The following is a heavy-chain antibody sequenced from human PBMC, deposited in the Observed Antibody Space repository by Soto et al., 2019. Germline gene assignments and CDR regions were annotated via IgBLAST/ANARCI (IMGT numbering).Heavy chain of an antibody. V-gene: IGHV4-39*01. D-gene: IGHD3-22*01. J-gene: IGHJ4*02. CDR3: ARLRYDFGY. Sequence: PSETLSLTCTVSGGSISISSYYWGCMRQAPGKGLEWIGSIYYSGSTYYNPSLKSRVTISVGTSKNQFSLKLSSVTAADTAVYYCARLRYDFGYWGQGTLVTVSS. CDR1: GGSISISSYY. CDR2: IYYSGST.